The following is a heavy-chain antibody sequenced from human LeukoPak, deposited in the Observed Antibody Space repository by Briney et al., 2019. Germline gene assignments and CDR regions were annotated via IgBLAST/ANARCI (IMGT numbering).Heavy chain of an antibody. CDR2: IWYDGSNK. Sequence: PGGSLRLPCAASGFTFSSYGMHWVRQAPGKGLEWVAVIWYDGSNKYYADSVKGRFTISRDNSKNTLYLQMNSLRAEDTALYYCAKNGSGTSRAFDVWGQGTMVTVSS. CDR1: GFTFSSYG. CDR3: AKNGSGTSRAFDV. J-gene: IGHJ3*01. V-gene: IGHV3-33*06. D-gene: IGHD3-10*01.